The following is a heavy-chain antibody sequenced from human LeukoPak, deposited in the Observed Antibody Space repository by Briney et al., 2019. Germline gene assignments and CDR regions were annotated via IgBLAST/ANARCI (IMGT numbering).Heavy chain of an antibody. J-gene: IGHJ4*02. D-gene: IGHD3-22*01. CDR1: GFTFSSYG. CDR3: AKDLSEYYYDSSGYLDY. V-gene: IGHV3-30*18. Sequence: PGGSLRLSCAASGFTFSSYGMHWVRQAPGKGLEWVAVISYDGSNKYYADSVKGRFTISRDNSKNTLYLQMNSLRAEDTAVYYCAKDLSEYYYDSSGYLDYWGQGTLVTVSS. CDR2: ISYDGSNK.